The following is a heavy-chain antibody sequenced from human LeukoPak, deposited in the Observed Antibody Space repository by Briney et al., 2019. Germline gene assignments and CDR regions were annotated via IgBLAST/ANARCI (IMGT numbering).Heavy chain of an antibody. V-gene: IGHV3-21*06. Sequence: GGSLRLSCAASGFTFSSYSLNWVRQAPGKGLEWVSSISIRSSYIWYADSVKGRFTISRDNARNLVFLEMNSLRVEDTAVYYCARDRRGGSLGGDLFDYWGQGILVAVSS. CDR1: GFTFSSYS. CDR3: ARDRRGGSLGGDLFDY. D-gene: IGHD3-16*01. CDR2: ISIRSSYI. J-gene: IGHJ4*02.